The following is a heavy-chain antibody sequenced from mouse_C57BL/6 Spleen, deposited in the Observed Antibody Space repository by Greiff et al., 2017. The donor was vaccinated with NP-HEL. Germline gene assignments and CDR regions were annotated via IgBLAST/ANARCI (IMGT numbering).Heavy chain of an antibody. V-gene: IGHV3-6*01. Sequence: EVKLQESGPGLVKPSQSLSLTCSVTGYSITSGYYWNWIRQFPGNKLEWMGYISYDGSNNYNPSLKNRISITRDTSKNQFFLKLNSVTTEDTDTYYCARVNYGSSYWYFDVWGTGTTVTVSS. CDR1: GYSITSGYY. J-gene: IGHJ1*03. CDR2: ISYDGSN. CDR3: ARVNYGSSYWYFDV. D-gene: IGHD1-1*01.